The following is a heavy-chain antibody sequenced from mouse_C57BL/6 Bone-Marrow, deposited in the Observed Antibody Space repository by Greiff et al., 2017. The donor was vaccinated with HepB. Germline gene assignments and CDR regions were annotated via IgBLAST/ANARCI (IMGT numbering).Heavy chain of an antibody. D-gene: IGHD3-2*02. Sequence: VKLKHPGAELVMPGASVKLSCKASGYTFTSYWMHWVKQRPGQGLEWIGEINPSDSYTNYTQKFKGKSTLTVDKSSSTAYMQLSSLTSEDSAVYYCARGFRLRRAYWGQGTLVTVSP. CDR1: GYTFTSYW. CDR2: INPSDSYT. V-gene: IGHV1-69*01. CDR3: ARGFRLRRAY. J-gene: IGHJ3*01.